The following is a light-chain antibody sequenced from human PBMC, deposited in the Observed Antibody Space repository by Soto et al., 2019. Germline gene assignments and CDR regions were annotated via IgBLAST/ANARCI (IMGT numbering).Light chain of an antibody. V-gene: IGKV1-5*03. CDR1: QIIDTW. Sequence: DIQMTQSPSTLSASIGDRITISCRASQIIDTWLAWYQQRPGEAPKLLIYTASNLESGVPSRFSGSGSGTYFTLTITSLQPDDFATYYCQQYSDYSRSFGQGTQV. CDR2: TAS. J-gene: IGKJ1*01. CDR3: QQYSDYSRS.